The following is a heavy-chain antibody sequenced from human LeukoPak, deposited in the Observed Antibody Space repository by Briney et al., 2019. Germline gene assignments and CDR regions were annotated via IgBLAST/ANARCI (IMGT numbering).Heavy chain of an antibody. V-gene: IGHV1-18*01. J-gene: IGHJ5*02. CDR1: GYTLTSYG. CDR2: ISAYNGNT. Sequence: ASVKVSCKASGYTLTSYGISWVRQAPGQGLEWMGWISAYNGNTRYAQKLQGRVTMTTDSSTSTAYMELRSLRSDDTAVYYCARDLESYCGGDCYSPVNWFDPWGQGTLVTVSS. CDR3: ARDLESYCGGDCYSPVNWFDP. D-gene: IGHD2-21*02.